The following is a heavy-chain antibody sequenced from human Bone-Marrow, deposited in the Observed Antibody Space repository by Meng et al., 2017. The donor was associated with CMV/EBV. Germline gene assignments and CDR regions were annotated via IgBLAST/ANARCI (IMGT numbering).Heavy chain of an antibody. J-gene: IGHJ4*02. Sequence: SGPTLVKPTQTLTLTCTFSGFSLSTSGVGVGWIRQPPGKALEWLALIYWNDDKRYSPPLKSRLTITKDTSKNQVVLTMTNMDPVDTATYYCAHTPYSSSWWYFDYWGQGTLVTVSS. CDR1: GFSLSTSGVG. V-gene: IGHV2-5*01. CDR2: IYWNDDK. CDR3: AHTPYSSSWWYFDY. D-gene: IGHD6-13*01.